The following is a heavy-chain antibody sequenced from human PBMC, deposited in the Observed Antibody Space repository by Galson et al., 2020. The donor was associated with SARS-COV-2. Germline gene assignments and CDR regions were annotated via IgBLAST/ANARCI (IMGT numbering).Heavy chain of an antibody. D-gene: IGHD1-26*01. V-gene: IGHV3-7*01. J-gene: IGHJ4*02. CDR2: IKYAGTQK. CDR3: VIDIIGGRSDFDY. CDR1: GFSFSRYW. Sequence: GESLKISCAASGFSFSRYWMSWVRQAPGKGLEWVANIKYAGTQKDYVDSAKGRFTISRDNAKNSLYLQMNSLRGEDTAVYYCVIDIIGGRSDFDYWGQGALVTVSS.